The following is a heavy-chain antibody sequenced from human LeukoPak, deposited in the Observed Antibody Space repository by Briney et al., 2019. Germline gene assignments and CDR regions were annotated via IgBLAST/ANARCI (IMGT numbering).Heavy chain of an antibody. J-gene: IGHJ4*02. CDR1: GFTFSSYS. CDR2: ISSSSSYI. CDR3: VGPVVPAAIYHY. V-gene: IGHV3-21*01. Sequence: GGSLRLSCAASGFTFSSYSMNWVRQAPGKGLEWVSSISSSSSYIYYADSVKGRFTISRDNAKNSLYLQMNSLRAEDTAVYYCVGPVVPAAIYHYWGQGTLVTVSS. D-gene: IGHD2-2*02.